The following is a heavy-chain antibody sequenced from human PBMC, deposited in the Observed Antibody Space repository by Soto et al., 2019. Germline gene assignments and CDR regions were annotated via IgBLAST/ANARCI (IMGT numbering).Heavy chain of an antibody. Sequence: SETLSLTCNVSGDSIDSGGSYWSWIRQRPGKGLEWIGYIYYTGSSYYNPSLKSRLTLSLDRSNNQFSLQLRSVTAADTAVYYCARERQLGPSSGRLDFWGLGTLVTVSS. CDR3: ARERQLGPSSGRLDF. CDR1: GDSIDSGGSY. V-gene: IGHV4-31*03. CDR2: IYYTGSS. D-gene: IGHD6-6*01. J-gene: IGHJ4*02.